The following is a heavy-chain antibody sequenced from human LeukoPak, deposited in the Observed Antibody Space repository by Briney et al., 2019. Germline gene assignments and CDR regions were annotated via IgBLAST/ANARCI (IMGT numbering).Heavy chain of an antibody. D-gene: IGHD3-10*01. CDR3: AKAYGSGSPPYYFDY. J-gene: IGHJ4*02. CDR2: ISYAGSNK. V-gene: IGHV3-30*18. Sequence: GRSLRLSCAASGFTFSSYGMHWVRQAPGKGLEWVAVISYAGSNKYYADSVKGRFTISRDNSKNTLSLQMNSLIAEDTAVYYCAKAYGSGSPPYYFDYWGQGTLVTVSS. CDR1: GFTFSSYG.